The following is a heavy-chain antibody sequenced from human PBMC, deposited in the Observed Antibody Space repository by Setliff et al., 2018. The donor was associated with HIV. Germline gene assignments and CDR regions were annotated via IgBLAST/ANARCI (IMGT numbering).Heavy chain of an antibody. CDR2: VYFNGIT. V-gene: IGHV4-39*01. J-gene: IGHJ4*02. CDR3: VTVVQDDLGVALFDY. D-gene: IGHD3-3*01. Sequence: SETLYLTCSVSGDSVSSKKYYWGWIRQSPGKGMEWIGSVYFNGITHDNPSLKSRFTTSVDASKNQFFLHLSSVTAADTAIYYCVTVVQDDLGVALFDYWGQGALVTVSS. CDR1: GDSVSSKKYY.